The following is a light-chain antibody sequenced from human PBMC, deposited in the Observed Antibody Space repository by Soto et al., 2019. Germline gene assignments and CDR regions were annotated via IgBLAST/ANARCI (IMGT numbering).Light chain of an antibody. CDR1: QSVSKC. CDR2: DVS. CDR3: QQCNNWPPIT. J-gene: IGKJ5*01. Sequence: EIVLTQSSATLSLSQGERATLSCRASQSVSKCLDWYQQKTGQAPRLLIYDVSSRAPGIPPRFSGSGSGTDFSLTISSLEPEEFAVYYCQQCNNWPPITFGQGTRLEI. V-gene: IGKV3-11*01.